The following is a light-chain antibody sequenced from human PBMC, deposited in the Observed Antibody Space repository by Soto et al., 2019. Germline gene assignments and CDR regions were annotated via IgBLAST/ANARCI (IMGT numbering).Light chain of an antibody. CDR1: SGHSSYT. CDR2: LNSDGSH. J-gene: IGLJ3*02. V-gene: IGLV4-69*01. CDR3: QTWGTGIRV. Sequence: QPVLTQSPSASASLEASVKLTCTLSSGHSSYTIAWHQQQPEKGPRYLMKLNSDGSHNKGDGIPDRFSGSSSGAERYLTISSLQSEDEADYYCQTWGTGIRVFGGGTKLTVL.